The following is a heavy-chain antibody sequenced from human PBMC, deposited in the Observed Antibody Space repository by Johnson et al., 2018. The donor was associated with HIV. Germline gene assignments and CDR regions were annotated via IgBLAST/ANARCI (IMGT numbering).Heavy chain of an antibody. CDR1: GFTFSSYA. CDR3: ASKVRGLRLGVDAFDI. J-gene: IGHJ3*02. Sequence: VQLVESGGGLVQPGGSLRLSCAASGFTFSSYAMSWVRQAPGKGLEWVSAISGSGGSTYYIDSVKGRFTISRDNSKNTLYLQMNKLRAEDTAVYFCASKVRGLRLGVDAFDIWGQGTMVTISS. V-gene: IGHV3-23*04. CDR2: ISGSGGST. D-gene: IGHD3-16*01.